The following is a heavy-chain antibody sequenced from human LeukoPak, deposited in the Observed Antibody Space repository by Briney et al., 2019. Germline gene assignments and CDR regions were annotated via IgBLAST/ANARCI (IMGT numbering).Heavy chain of an antibody. CDR2: IYYSGST. CDR3: ARHYGP. D-gene: IGHD3-10*01. Sequence: SETLSLTCTVSGGSINSYYWSWIRQPPGKGLEWIGDIYYSGSTNYKPSLRGRVTISVDTSKNQFSLKLNSVTATDTAVYYCARHYGPWGQGTLVTVSS. J-gene: IGHJ4*02. V-gene: IGHV4-59*08. CDR1: GGSINSYY.